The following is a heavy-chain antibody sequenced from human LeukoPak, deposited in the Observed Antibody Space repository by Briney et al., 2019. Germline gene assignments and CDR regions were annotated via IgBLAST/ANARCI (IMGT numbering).Heavy chain of an antibody. CDR2: ISWNSGSI. J-gene: IGHJ4*02. Sequence: GGSLRLSCAASGFTFDDYAMHWVRQAPGKGLEWVSGISWNSGSIGYADSVKGRFTISRDNAKNSLYLQMNSLRAEDTALYYCAKEGGYSYGWVYWGQGTLVTVSS. CDR3: AKEGGYSYGWVY. D-gene: IGHD5-18*01. V-gene: IGHV3-9*01. CDR1: GFTFDDYA.